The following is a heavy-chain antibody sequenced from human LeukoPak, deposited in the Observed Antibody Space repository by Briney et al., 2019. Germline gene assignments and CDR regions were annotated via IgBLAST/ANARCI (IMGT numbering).Heavy chain of an antibody. V-gene: IGHV1-2*02. CDR1: GYTFTGYY. CDR2: VNPNSGDT. CDR3: ARASGSYWWFDS. D-gene: IGHD1-26*01. J-gene: IGHJ5*01. Sequence: ASVKVSCKASGYTFTGYYLHWVRQAPGQGLEWMGCVNPNSGDTNYAQKFQGNVPMTRDRSISTVYMELSRLRSDDTAVYYCARASGSYWWFDSWGQGTLVTVSS.